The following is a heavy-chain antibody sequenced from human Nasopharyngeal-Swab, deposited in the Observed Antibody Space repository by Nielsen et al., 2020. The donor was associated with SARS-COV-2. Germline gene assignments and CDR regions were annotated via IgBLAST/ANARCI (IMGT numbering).Heavy chain of an antibody. D-gene: IGHD4-23*01. CDR1: KFSFSSHA. CDR3: VRGYGGNSEVDAFDI. V-gene: IGHV3-30*04. CDR2: IAYDGSNK. Sequence: GGSLRLSCAASKFSFSSHAMHWVRQAPGKGLEWVAVIAYDGSNKYYVDSVRGRFTISRDNSKNTLYLQMNSLRAEDTAAYYCVRGYGGNSEVDAFDIWGQGTMVTVSS. J-gene: IGHJ3*02.